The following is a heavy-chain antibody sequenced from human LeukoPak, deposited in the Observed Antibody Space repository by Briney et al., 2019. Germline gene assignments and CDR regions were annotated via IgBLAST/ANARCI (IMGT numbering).Heavy chain of an antibody. J-gene: IGHJ3*02. CDR2: ISSSSSYT. V-gene: IGHV3-11*06. CDR3: ARERDCRSTSCLDAFDI. CDR1: GFTFSDYY. Sequence: GGSLRLSCAASGFTFSDYYRSWIRQAPGKGLEWISYISSSSSYTTYADSVRGRFTISRDNAKNSLYVQMNYLRAEDTAVYYCARERDCRSTSCLDAFDIWGQGTMVTVSS. D-gene: IGHD2-2*01.